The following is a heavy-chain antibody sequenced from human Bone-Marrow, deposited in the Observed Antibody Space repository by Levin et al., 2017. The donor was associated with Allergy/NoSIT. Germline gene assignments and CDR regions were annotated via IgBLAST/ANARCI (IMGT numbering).Heavy chain of an antibody. D-gene: IGHD3-9*01. CDR1: GFTFSSYS. Sequence: LSLTCAASGFTFSSYSMNWVRQAPGKGLEWVSSISSSSSYIYYADSVKGRFTISRDNAKNSLYLQMNSLRAEDTAVYYCARDFRALRYFDWLLDAFDIWGQGTMVTVSS. J-gene: IGHJ3*02. CDR3: ARDFRALRYFDWLLDAFDI. CDR2: ISSSSSYI. V-gene: IGHV3-21*01.